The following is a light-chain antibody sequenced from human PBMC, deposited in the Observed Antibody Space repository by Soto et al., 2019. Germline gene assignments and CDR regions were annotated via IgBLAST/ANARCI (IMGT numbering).Light chain of an antibody. CDR3: QHYYSYPYT. Sequence: DIQMTQSPSTLSASVGDTVTVTCRASQSVSGWLAWYQQKPGEAPKLLIYRASSLESGVPSRFSGSESGTEFTLTISSLQPDDSAIYYCQHYYSYPYTFGQGTKVDI. J-gene: IGKJ2*01. CDR2: RAS. CDR1: QSVSGW. V-gene: IGKV1-5*03.